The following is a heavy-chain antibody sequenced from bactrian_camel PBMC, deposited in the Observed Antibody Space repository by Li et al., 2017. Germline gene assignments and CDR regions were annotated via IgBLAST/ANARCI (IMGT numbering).Heavy chain of an antibody. CDR1: GGPYAGHC. D-gene: IGHD6*01. V-gene: IGHV3S1*01. CDR2: IYTGGGST. Sequence: VQLVESGGGSVQAGGSLKLSCVSSGGPYAGHCMGWFRQAPGKGLEWVSSIYTGGGSTYYADSVEGRFTISRDNAKNTVYLHMLSLKSDDTALYYCATVPPDGGTWYTGRYWGQGTQVTVS. J-gene: IGHJ4*01. CDR3: ATVPPDGGTWYTGRY.